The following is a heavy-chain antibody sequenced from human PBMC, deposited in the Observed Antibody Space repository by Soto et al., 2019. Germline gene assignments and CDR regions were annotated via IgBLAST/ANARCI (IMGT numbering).Heavy chain of an antibody. D-gene: IGHD3-3*01. V-gene: IGHV5-51*01. CDR2: IYPGDSDT. CDR1: GYSFTSYC. J-gene: IGHJ6*02. CDR3: ARQDRPYYDFWSGYYQDYYGMDV. Sequence: PGESLKISCKGSGYSFTSYCIGWVRQMPGKGLEWMGIIYPGDSDTRYSPSFQGQVTISADKSISTAYLQWSSLKASDTAMYYCARQDRPYYDFWSGYYQDYYGMDVWGQGTTVTVSS.